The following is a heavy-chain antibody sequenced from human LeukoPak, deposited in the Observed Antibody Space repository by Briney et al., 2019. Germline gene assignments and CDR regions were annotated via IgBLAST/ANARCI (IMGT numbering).Heavy chain of an antibody. D-gene: IGHD3-22*01. CDR1: GYTFTSYG. CDR2: ISAYNGNT. J-gene: IGHJ4*02. V-gene: IGHV1-18*01. CDR3: ARGGPSYYYDSSGYHTLFDY. Sequence: ASVKVSCRASGYTFTSYGISWVRQAPGQGLEWMGWISAYNGNTNYAQKLQGRVTMTTDTSTSTAYMELRGLRSDDTAVYYCARGGPSYYYDSSGYHTLFDYWGQGTLVTVSS.